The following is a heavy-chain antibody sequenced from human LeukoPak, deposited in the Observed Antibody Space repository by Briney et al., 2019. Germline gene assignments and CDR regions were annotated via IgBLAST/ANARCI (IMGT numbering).Heavy chain of an antibody. CDR1: GGSFSGYY. Sequence: PSETLSLTCAVYGGSFSGYYWSWIRQPPGKGLEWIGEINHSGSTNYNPSLKSRVTISVDTSKNQFSLELSSVTAADTAVYYCARAGGHCSSTSCYYGYWGQGTLVTVSS. CDR3: ARAGGHCSSTSCYYGY. V-gene: IGHV4-34*01. CDR2: INHSGST. J-gene: IGHJ4*02. D-gene: IGHD2-2*01.